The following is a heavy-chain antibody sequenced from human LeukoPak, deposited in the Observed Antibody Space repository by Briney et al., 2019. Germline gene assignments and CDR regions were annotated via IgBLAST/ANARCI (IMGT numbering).Heavy chain of an antibody. D-gene: IGHD1-1*01. CDR2: IRSNGETT. Sequence: GGSLRLSCAASGFTFSSYAMSWVRQAPGKGLEWVSTIRSNGETTYNADSVKGRFTISRDNSKKTLYLQLNSLRVEDTAIYYCAKGQELDDGVFDSWGQGTLVTVSS. V-gene: IGHV3-23*01. J-gene: IGHJ4*02. CDR1: GFTFSSYA. CDR3: AKGQELDDGVFDS.